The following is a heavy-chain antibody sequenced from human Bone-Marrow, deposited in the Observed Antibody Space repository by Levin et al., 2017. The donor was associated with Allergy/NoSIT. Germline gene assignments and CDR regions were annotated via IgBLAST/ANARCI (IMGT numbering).Heavy chain of an antibody. CDR3: AISSGWYRPTGAFDY. CDR1: GFTFSKYA. D-gene: IGHD6-19*01. V-gene: IGHV3-23*01. J-gene: IGHJ4*02. CDR2: ISGSGGGT. Sequence: ASVKVSCAASGFTFSKYAMSWARQAPGKGLEWVSAISGSGGGTYYADSVKGRFTISRDNSKNTLYLQMNSLRAEDTAVYYCAISSGWYRPTGAFDYWGQGTLVTVSS.